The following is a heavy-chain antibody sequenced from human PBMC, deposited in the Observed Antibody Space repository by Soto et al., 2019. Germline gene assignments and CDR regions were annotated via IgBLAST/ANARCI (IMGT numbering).Heavy chain of an antibody. CDR2: IHISGST. J-gene: IGHJ4*02. Sequence: SETLSLTCTVSGGSISSSNYYWAWVRQPPGKGLEWIGSIHISGSTYYNPSLKSRVSFSVDTSKTQFSLKLRSVTAADTAVYYCARDYGNWVQVDWGPGTLVTVSS. CDR1: GGSISSSNYY. CDR3: ARDYGNWVQVD. V-gene: IGHV4-39*01. D-gene: IGHD4-17*01.